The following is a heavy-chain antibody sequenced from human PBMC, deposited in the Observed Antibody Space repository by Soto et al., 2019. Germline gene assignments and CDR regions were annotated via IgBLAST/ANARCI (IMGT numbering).Heavy chain of an antibody. CDR1: GFTFSSYS. CDR3: AGEIRFLEWFPPFRRFDP. D-gene: IGHD3-3*01. V-gene: IGHV3-21*01. CDR2: ISSSSSYI. J-gene: IGHJ5*02. Sequence: PGGSLRLSCAASGFTFSSYSMNWVRQAPGKGLEWVSSISSSSSYIYYADSVKGRFTISRDNAKNSLYLQMNSLRAEDTAVYYCAGEIRFLEWFPPFRRFDPWGQGTLVTVSS.